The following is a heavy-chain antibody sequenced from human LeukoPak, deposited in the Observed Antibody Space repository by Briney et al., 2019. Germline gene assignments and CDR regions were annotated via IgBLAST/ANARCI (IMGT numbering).Heavy chain of an antibody. Sequence: PSETLSLTCTVSGGSISSSSYYWGWIRQPPGKGLEWIGSIYYSGSTYYNPSLKSRVTISVDTSKNQFSLKLSSVTAADTAVYYCASTGYSSSWDAFDIWGQGTMVTVSS. V-gene: IGHV4-39*07. CDR2: IYYSGST. CDR1: GGSISSSSYY. CDR3: ASTGYSSSWDAFDI. D-gene: IGHD6-13*01. J-gene: IGHJ3*02.